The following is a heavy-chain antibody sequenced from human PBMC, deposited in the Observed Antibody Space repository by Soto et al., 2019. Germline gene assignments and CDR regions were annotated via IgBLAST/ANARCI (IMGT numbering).Heavy chain of an antibody. CDR1: GFSFSSRG. CDR3: ASDYSSSSLGDY. Sequence: GGSLRLSCAASGFSFSSRGMHWVRQAPGKGLEWVAVIWYDGSNKNYGDSVKGRFTISRDNSKNMLYLQMNSLRAEDTAVYYCASDYSSSSLGDYWGQGTLVTVSS. V-gene: IGHV3-33*01. J-gene: IGHJ4*02. CDR2: IWYDGSNK. D-gene: IGHD6-6*01.